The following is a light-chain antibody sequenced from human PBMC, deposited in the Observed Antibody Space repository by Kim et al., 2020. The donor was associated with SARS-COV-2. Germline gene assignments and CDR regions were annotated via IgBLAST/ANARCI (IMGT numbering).Light chain of an antibody. J-gene: IGLJ1*01. CDR1: SSDVGSYNG. V-gene: IGLV2-18*02. CDR2: EVS. Sequence: QSALTQPPSVSGSPGQSVTISCTGTSSDVGSYNGVSCYQQPPGTAPKLIIYEVSNRPSGVPDRFSGSKSGNTASLIISGLQAEDEADYYCSSFTRSNTYVFGTGTKVTVL. CDR3: SSFTRSNTYV.